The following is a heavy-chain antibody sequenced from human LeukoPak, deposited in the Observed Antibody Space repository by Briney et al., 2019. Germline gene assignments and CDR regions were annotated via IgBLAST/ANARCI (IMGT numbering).Heavy chain of an antibody. D-gene: IGHD1-26*01. V-gene: IGHV3-7*01. Sequence: GGSLRLSCAASGFTFSSYGMSWVRQAPGKGLEWVANIKQDGSEKYYVDSVKGRFTISRDNAKNSLYLQMNSLRAEDTAVYYCATAGREVFDYWGQGTLVTVSS. CDR1: GFTFSSYG. CDR2: IKQDGSEK. J-gene: IGHJ4*02. CDR3: ATAGREVFDY.